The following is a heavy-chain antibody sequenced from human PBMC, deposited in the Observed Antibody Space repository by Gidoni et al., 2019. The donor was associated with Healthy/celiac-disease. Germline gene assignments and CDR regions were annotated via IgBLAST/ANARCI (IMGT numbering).Heavy chain of an antibody. CDR2: IYYSGST. D-gene: IGHD3-3*01. V-gene: IGHV4-61*01. CDR3: AREKSTTIFGVVTRRSFDY. Sequence: QVQLQESGPGLVKPSETMSLTCTVSGGSVSSGSYYWSWIRQTPGKGLEWIVYIYYSGSTNYNPSLKSRVTISVDTSKNQFSLKLSSVTAADTAVYYCAREKSTTIFGVVTRRSFDYWGQGTLVTVSS. CDR1: GGSVSSGSYY. J-gene: IGHJ4*02.